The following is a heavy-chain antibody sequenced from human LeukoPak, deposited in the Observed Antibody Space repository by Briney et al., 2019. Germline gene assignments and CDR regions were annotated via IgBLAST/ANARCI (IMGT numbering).Heavy chain of an antibody. CDR3: ASEGNYDSSGYSRYHYYYMDV. CDR1: GGTFSCCS. CDR2: IIPTVGRE. J-gene: IGHJ6*03. V-gene: IGHV1-69*16. D-gene: IGHD3-22*01. Sequence: SVTVTLKCSGGTFSCCSFSWVRQAPAQGLEWMGVIIPTVGREHSAYKVYGRVTFTTDESTTTAYMELRSLRSEDTAVYYCASEGNYDSSGYSRYHYYYMDVGGKGTAVSVSS.